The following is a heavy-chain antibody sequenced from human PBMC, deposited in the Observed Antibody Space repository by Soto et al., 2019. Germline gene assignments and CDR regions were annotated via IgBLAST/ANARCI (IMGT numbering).Heavy chain of an antibody. D-gene: IGHD3-10*01. V-gene: IGHV3-33*01. Sequence: GGSLRLSCAASGFTFSSYGMHWVRQAPGKGLEWVAVIWYDGSNKYYADSVKGRFTISRDNSKNTLYLQMNSLRAEDTAVYYCARDSIIRVPGWFDPWGQGTLVTVSS. CDR1: GFTFSSYG. J-gene: IGHJ5*02. CDR3: ARDSIIRVPGWFDP. CDR2: IWYDGSNK.